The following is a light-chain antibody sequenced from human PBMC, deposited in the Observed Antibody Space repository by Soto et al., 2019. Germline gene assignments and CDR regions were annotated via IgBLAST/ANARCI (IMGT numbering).Light chain of an antibody. Sequence: DIQMTQSPSTLSASVGDRVTITCRASQSISSWLAWYQQKPGKAPKLLIYKASSLESGVPSRFSGSGSGTEFTLTISNLQPDDFATYHCQQYNSYSTFGQGTKVEIK. CDR1: QSISSW. CDR2: KAS. V-gene: IGKV1-5*03. CDR3: QQYNSYST. J-gene: IGKJ1*01.